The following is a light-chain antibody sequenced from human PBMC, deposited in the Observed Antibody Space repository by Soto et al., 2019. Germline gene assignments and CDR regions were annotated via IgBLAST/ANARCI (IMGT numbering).Light chain of an antibody. Sequence: QAVLTQPASVSGSPGQSITISCTGTSSDIGAYDYVYWYQHHPGKAPKLMMYEVTNRPSGVSHRFSAYKSDNTASLTISGLQADDEGDYYCASYTSDFSVVFGGGTKVTVL. J-gene: IGLJ2*01. CDR1: SSDIGAYDY. V-gene: IGLV2-14*01. CDR2: EVT. CDR3: ASYTSDFSVV.